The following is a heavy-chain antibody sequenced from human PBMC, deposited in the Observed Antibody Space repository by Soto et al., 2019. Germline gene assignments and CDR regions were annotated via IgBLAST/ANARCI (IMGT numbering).Heavy chain of an antibody. Sequence: GGSLRLSCAASGFTFSSYAMSWVRQAPGKGLEWVSAISGSGGSTYYADSVKGRFTISRDNSKNTLYLQMNSLRAEDTAVYYCAKDELEQWLVWRQTPLLTDYWGQGTLVTVSS. CDR2: ISGSGGST. J-gene: IGHJ4*02. D-gene: IGHD6-19*01. CDR3: AKDELEQWLVWRQTPLLTDY. V-gene: IGHV3-23*01. CDR1: GFTFSSYA.